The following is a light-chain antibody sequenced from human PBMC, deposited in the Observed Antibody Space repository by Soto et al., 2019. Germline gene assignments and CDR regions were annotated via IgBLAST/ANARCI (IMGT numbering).Light chain of an antibody. Sequence: EIVMTQSPATLSVSPGERATLSCRASQSVSSNIAWYQQKPGQAPRLLIYGASTRATGIPARISSSGSWTEFTLTISSLQSEDFAVYYCQQYNNWPRTFGQGTKVEIK. J-gene: IGKJ1*01. CDR3: QQYNNWPRT. V-gene: IGKV3-15*01. CDR1: QSVSSN. CDR2: GAS.